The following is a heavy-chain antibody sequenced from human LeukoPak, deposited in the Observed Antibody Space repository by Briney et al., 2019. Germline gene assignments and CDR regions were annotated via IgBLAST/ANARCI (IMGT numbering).Heavy chain of an antibody. V-gene: IGHV3-74*01. Sequence: GGSLRLSCAASGNYWMHWVRQAPGKGLVWVSHINSDGSWTSYADSVKGRFTISKDNAKNSVYLQMNNLRAEDTAVYYCVSFYETYWGRGTLVTVSS. D-gene: IGHD2-2*01. CDR3: VSFYETY. J-gene: IGHJ4*02. CDR1: GNYW. CDR2: INSDGSWT.